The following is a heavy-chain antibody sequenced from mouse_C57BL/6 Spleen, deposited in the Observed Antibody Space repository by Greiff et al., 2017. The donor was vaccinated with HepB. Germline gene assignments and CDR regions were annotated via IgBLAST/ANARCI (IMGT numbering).Heavy chain of an antibody. CDR2: IYPGDGDT. CDR1: GYAFSSSW. V-gene: IGHV1-82*01. CDR3: ARGGGLDAMDY. J-gene: IGHJ4*01. Sequence: VQLQQSGPELVKPGASVKISCKASGYAFSSSWMNWVKQRPGKGLEWIGRIYPGDGDTNYNGKFKGKATLTADKSSSTAYMQLSSLTSEDSAVYFCARGGGLDAMDYWGQGTSVTVSS. D-gene: IGHD2-4*01.